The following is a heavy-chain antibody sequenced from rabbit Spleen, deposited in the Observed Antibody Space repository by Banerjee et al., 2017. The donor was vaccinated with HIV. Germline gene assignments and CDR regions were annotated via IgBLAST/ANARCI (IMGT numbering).Heavy chain of an antibody. J-gene: IGHJ4*01. V-gene: IGHV1S45*01. D-gene: IGHD7-1*01. CDR1: GVSFSNSDY. CDR3: ARDAYPAGYTGDANGNL. Sequence: EQLEESGGGLVKPEGSLTLTCKASGVSFSNSDYLCWVRQAPGKGLEWISCIAGSSSGFTYSATWAKGRFTISKTSSTTVTLQMTSLTAADTATYFCARDAYPAGYTGDANGNLWGQGTLVTVS. CDR2: IAGSSSGFT.